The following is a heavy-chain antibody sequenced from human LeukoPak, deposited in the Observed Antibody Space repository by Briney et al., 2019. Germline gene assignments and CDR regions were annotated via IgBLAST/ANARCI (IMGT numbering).Heavy chain of an antibody. Sequence: SETLSLTCTVSGGSISSYYWSWIRQPAGKGLEWIGRIYTSGSTNYNPSLKSRVTISVDTSKNQFSLKLSSVTAADTAVYYCARGGRWLARGNWFDPWGQGTLVTVSS. D-gene: IGHD5-24*01. J-gene: IGHJ5*02. CDR3: ARGGRWLARGNWFDP. V-gene: IGHV4-4*07. CDR1: GGSISSYY. CDR2: IYTSGST.